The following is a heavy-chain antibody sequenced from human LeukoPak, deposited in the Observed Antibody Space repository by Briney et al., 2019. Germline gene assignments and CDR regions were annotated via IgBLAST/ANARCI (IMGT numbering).Heavy chain of an antibody. CDR2: ISSGSSYI. J-gene: IGHJ4*02. V-gene: IGHV3-21*01. Sequence: GGSLRLSCAASGFTFSMYTMNWVRQAPGTGLEWVSGISSGSSYIYYADSVKGRFTISRDNAKNSLYLQMNSLRADDTAVYYCASMMAAAGLISYYFDYWGQGTLVTVSS. CDR1: GFTFSMYT. CDR3: ASMMAAAGLISYYFDY. D-gene: IGHD6-13*01.